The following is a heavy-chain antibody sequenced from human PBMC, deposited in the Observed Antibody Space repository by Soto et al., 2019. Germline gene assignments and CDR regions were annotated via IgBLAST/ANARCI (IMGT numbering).Heavy chain of an antibody. V-gene: IGHV3-23*01. CDR1: GFTFSSYA. CDR3: AKDPYSSSWYNWFDP. J-gene: IGHJ5*02. D-gene: IGHD6-13*01. CDR2: INGSGGST. Sequence: GSLRLSCAASGFTFSSYAMSWVRQAPGKGLEWVSAINGSGGSTYYADSVKGRFTISRDNSKNTLYLQMNSLRAEDTAVYYCAKDPYSSSWYNWFDPWGQGTLVTVSS.